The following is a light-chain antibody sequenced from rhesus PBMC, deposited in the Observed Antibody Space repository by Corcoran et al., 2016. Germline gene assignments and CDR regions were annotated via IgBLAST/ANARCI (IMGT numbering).Light chain of an antibody. CDR1: QGISSW. J-gene: IGKJ1*01. V-gene: IGKV1-21*01. Sequence: DIQMTQSPSSLSASVGDRVTITCRASQGISSWLAWYQQKPGKAPTLLIYKASSLQSGVPSRFSGSGSGTDFTLTRSSMQTEDFATYYCQQYNRAPTFGQGTKVEIK. CDR3: QQYNRAPT. CDR2: KAS.